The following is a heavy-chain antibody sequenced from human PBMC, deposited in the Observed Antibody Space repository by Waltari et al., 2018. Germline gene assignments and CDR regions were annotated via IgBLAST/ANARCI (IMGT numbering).Heavy chain of an antibody. CDR1: GGTFSSYA. CDR2: IIPIFGTA. V-gene: IGHV1-69*05. CDR3: ARARTPYCSGGSCFPHYYYYYYMDV. D-gene: IGHD2-15*01. J-gene: IGHJ6*03. Sequence: QVQLVQSGAEVKKPGSSVKVSCKASGGTFSSYAISWVRQAPGQGLEWRGGIIPIFGTANYAQKFQGRVTITTDESTSTAYMELSSLRSEDTAVYYCARARTPYCSGGSCFPHYYYYYYMDVWGKGTTVTVSS.